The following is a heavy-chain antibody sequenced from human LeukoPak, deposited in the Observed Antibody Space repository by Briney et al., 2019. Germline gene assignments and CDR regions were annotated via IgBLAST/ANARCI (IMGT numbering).Heavy chain of an antibody. Sequence: SETLSLTCAVYGGSFSGYYWSWIRQPPGKGLEGIGEINYSGSTNYKPSLKSRVTISVDTSKNQFSLKLSSVTAADTAVYYCAYRPLEATVSWDPLRGQGAMVTVSS. J-gene: IGHJ3*01. D-gene: IGHD4-11*01. CDR1: GGSFSGYY. CDR3: AYRPLEATVSWDPL. V-gene: IGHV4-34*01. CDR2: INYSGST.